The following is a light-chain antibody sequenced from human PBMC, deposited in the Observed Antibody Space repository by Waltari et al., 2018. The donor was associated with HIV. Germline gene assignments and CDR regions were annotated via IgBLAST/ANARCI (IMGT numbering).Light chain of an antibody. J-gene: IGKJ1*01. V-gene: IGKV3-15*01. CDR1: QSVRSN. Sequence: EIVMTQSPATLSVSPGERATLSCRASQSVRSNLAWYQQKPGQAPRLLTYDASTRATGIPARFSGSGSGTEFSLTISSLQSEDFALYYCQQYNNWWTFGQGTKVEIK. CDR2: DAS. CDR3: QQYNNWWT.